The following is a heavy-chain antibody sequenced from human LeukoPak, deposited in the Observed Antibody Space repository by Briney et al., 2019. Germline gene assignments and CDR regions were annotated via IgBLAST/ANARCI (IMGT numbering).Heavy chain of an antibody. CDR2: FDPEDGET. Sequence: GASVKVSCKVSGYTLTELSMHWVRQAPGKGLEWMGGFDPEDGETIYAQKFQGRVTMTEDTSTDTAYMELSSLRSEDTAMYYCATGGAYCGGDCYHFYMDVWGKGTTVTVSS. D-gene: IGHD2-21*01. J-gene: IGHJ6*03. CDR1: GYTLTELS. V-gene: IGHV1-24*01. CDR3: ATGGAYCGGDCYHFYMDV.